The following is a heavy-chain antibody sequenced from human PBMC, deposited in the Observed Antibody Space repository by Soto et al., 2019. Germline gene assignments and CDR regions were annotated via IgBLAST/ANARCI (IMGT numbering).Heavy chain of an antibody. V-gene: IGHV1-18*01. Sequence: ASVKVSCKASGYTFTSYGISWVRQAPGQGLEWMGWISAYNGNTNYAQKLQGRVTMTTDTSTSTAYMGLRSLRFDDTAVYYCARDLRMGNWFDPWGQGTMVTVSS. J-gene: IGHJ5*02. CDR3: ARDLRMGNWFDP. CDR1: GYTFTSYG. CDR2: ISAYNGNT.